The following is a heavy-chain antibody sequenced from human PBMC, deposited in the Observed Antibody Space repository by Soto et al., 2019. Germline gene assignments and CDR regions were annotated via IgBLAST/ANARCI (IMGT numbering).Heavy chain of an antibody. Sequence: EVQLLESGGGLVQPGGSLRLSCAASGFTFSSYAMSWVRQAPGKGLEWVSAISGSGGSTYYADSVKGRFTISRDNSKNTLYLQMNSLRAEDTAVYYCARDIKCSGGSCYSFGLDYWGQGTLVTVSS. D-gene: IGHD2-15*01. CDR2: ISGSGGST. V-gene: IGHV3-23*01. CDR1: GFTFSSYA. CDR3: ARDIKCSGGSCYSFGLDY. J-gene: IGHJ4*02.